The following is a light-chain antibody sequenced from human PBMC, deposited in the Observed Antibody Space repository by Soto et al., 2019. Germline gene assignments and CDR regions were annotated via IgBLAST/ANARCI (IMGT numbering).Light chain of an antibody. CDR1: PSIGSY. CDR2: AAD. Sequence: QLTQSPSLLSASVGDRVTITCRASPSIGSYLNWYQHKPGEAPKLLIFAADTLKSGVPSRFSGSGFYKEFTLTVTSLQPEDFATYYCQQNYDVPYTFGQGTRVEIK. CDR3: QQNYDVPYT. J-gene: IGKJ2*01. V-gene: IGKV1-39*01.